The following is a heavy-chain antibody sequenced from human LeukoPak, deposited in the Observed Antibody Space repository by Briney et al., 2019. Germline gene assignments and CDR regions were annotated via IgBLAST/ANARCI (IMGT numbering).Heavy chain of an antibody. CDR3: TKGGATGSRYNFDY. J-gene: IGHJ4*02. CDR2: ISDDGRTE. D-gene: IGHD2-15*01. Sequence: PGGSLRLSCAASGFTFSSHGMHWVRQAPGKGLEWVAVISDDGRTEYYADSVKGRFTISRDNSKNTVSLQMNSLRDDDTAVFYCTKGGATGSRYNFDYWGQGTLVTVSS. CDR1: GFTFSSHG. V-gene: IGHV3-30*18.